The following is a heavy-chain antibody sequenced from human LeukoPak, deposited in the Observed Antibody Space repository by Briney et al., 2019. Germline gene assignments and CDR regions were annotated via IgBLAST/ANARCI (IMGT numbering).Heavy chain of an antibody. V-gene: IGHV4-61*02. CDR1: GGSISSGSYY. Sequence: SQTLSLTCTVSGGSISSGSYYWSWIRQPAGKGLEWIGRIYTCGSTNYNPSLKSRVTMSVDTSKNQFSLKLSSVTAADTAVYYCARFQSSSSWDYYYGLDVWGQGTTVTVSS. CDR3: ARFQSSSSWDYYYGLDV. CDR2: IYTCGST. J-gene: IGHJ6*02. D-gene: IGHD2-2*01.